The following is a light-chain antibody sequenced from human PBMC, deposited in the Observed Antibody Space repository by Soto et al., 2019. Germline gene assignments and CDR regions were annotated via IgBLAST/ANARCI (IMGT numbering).Light chain of an antibody. CDR2: ATY. V-gene: IGKV1-27*01. CDR3: QKYNSDPLT. Sequence: DVQMTQSPSSLSAFVGDRVTITCRASQGIAPYLAWFQQKPGKVPKLLIYATYTLQAGVPFRFSGSGSETDFTLTISSMQPEDVGTYYCQKYNSDPLTFGGGTKVEIK. CDR1: QGIAPY. J-gene: IGKJ4*01.